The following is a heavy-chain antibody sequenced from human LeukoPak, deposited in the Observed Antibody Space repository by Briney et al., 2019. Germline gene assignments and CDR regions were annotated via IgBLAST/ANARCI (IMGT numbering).Heavy chain of an antibody. CDR2: IKEDGSEK. J-gene: IGHJ6*03. D-gene: IGHD1-20*01. V-gene: IGHV3-7*03. Sequence: GGSLRLSCAASGFTFSSNWMSWVRQAPGKGLEWVANIKEDGSEKYYVDSVKGRFTISRDNAKNSLYLQMNSLRAEDTAVYYCARARGITLYYYYMDVWGKGTTVTISS. CDR1: GFTFSSNW. CDR3: ARARGITLYYYYMDV.